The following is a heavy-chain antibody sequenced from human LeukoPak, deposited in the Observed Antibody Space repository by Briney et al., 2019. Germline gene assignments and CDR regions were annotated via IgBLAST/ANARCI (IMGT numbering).Heavy chain of an antibody. V-gene: IGHV4-34*01. D-gene: IGHD2-2*01. CDR1: GGSFSGYY. CDR3: ARQGGGLVPAAISFDY. CDR2: INHSGST. Sequence: SETLSLTCAVYGGSFSGYYWSWIRQPPGKGLEWIGEINHSGSTNYNPSLKSRVTISVDTSKNQFSLKLSSVTATDTAVYYCARQGGGLVPAAISFDYWGQGTLVTVSS. J-gene: IGHJ4*02.